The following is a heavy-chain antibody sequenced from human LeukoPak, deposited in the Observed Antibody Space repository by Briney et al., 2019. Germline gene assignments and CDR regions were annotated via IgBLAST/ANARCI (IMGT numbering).Heavy chain of an antibody. CDR3: AQRGGLDY. Sequence: PGGSLRLSCAASGFTFSRFAMHWVRQAPGEGLEWVAVISHDGGNKYYADSVKDRFTISRDNSKNTLYLHMNGLRTEDTAVYYCAQRGGLDYWGQGTLVTVSS. CDR1: GFTFSRFA. V-gene: IGHV3-30*04. CDR2: ISHDGGNK. J-gene: IGHJ4*02. D-gene: IGHD3-16*01.